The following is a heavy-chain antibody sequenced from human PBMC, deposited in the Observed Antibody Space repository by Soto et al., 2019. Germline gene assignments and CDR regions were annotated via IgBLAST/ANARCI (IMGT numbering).Heavy chain of an antibody. CDR3: AICGTDSCYAFDY. CDR2: IKQDGSEN. CDR1: GFIFSTYW. V-gene: IGHV3-7*03. Sequence: EVQLVESGGGLAQPGGSLRLSCVGSGFIFSTYWMSWVRQAPGKGPEWVANIKQDGSENQYVDSVRGRFTISRDNAKNSLYLQMNSLRAEDTAVYYGAICGTDSCYAFDYWGQGTLVIVS. J-gene: IGHJ4*02. D-gene: IGHD5-12*01.